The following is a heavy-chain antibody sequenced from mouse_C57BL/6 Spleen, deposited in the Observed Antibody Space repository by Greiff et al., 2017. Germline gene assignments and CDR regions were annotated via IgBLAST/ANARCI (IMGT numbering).Heavy chain of an antibody. D-gene: IGHD1-1*01. CDR2: IWSDGST. J-gene: IGHJ4*01. V-gene: IGHV2-6*03. Sequence: VNVVESGPGLVAPSQSLSITCTVSGFSLTSYGVHWVRQPPGKGLEWLVVIWSDGSTTYNSALKSRLSISKDNSKSQVFLKMNSLQTDDTAMYYCARGYGSSPYAMDYWGQGTSVTVSS. CDR3: ARGYGSSPYAMDY. CDR1: GFSLTSYG.